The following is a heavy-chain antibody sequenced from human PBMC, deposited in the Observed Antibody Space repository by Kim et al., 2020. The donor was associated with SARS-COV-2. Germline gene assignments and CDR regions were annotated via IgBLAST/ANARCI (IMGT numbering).Heavy chain of an antibody. V-gene: IGHV3-9*01. CDR2: ISWDSATI. D-gene: IGHD2-15*01. Sequence: GGSLRLSCAASGFTFDTYAMHWLRQIPGKGLEWVSGISWDSATIAYADSVRGRFIISRDNAKSSLYLQMNSLRAEDTALYYCAKAPWGYCSGGTCYELGKWFDPWDQGTLVTVSS. CDR1: GFTFDTYA. CDR3: AKAPWGYCSGGTCYELGKWFDP. J-gene: IGHJ5*02.